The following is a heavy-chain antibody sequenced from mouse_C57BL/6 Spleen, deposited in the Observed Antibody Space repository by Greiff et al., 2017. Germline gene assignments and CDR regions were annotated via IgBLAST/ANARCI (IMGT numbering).Heavy chain of an antibody. J-gene: IGHJ3*01. D-gene: IGHD2-4*01. V-gene: IGHV5-15*01. CDR1: GFTFSDYG. Sequence: EVQRVESGGGLVQPGGSLKLSCAASGFTFSDYGMAWVRQAPRKGPEWVAFISNLAYSIYYADTVTGRFTISRENAKNTLYLEMSSLRSEDTAMYYCARHGDYDGFAYWGQGTLVTVSA. CDR3: ARHGDYDGFAY. CDR2: ISNLAYSI.